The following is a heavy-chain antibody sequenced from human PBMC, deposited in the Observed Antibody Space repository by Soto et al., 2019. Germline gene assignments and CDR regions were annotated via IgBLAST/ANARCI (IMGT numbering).Heavy chain of an antibody. J-gene: IGHJ4*02. D-gene: IGHD3-16*01. Sequence: PGGSLRLSCAASGFIVTSNYMSWVRQAPGKGLEWVSVIYSDGTTNYAESVKGRFTISRDNSKNTVYLQMNSLSAEDTAVYYCAKGGPGDSSGLFECWGQGSRVTIAS. V-gene: IGHV3-53*01. CDR3: AKGGPGDSSGLFEC. CDR2: IYSDGTT. CDR1: GFIVTSNY.